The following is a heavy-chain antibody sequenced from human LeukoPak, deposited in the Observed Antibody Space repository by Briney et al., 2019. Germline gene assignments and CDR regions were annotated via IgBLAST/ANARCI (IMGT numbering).Heavy chain of an antibody. CDR1: GYSFTNYW. Sequence: GDSLKISCKGSGYSFTNYWIGWVRQLPGKGLEWMGIIYPGDSDTRYSPSFQGQVTISADKSSSTAYLQWSSLKASDTAMYYCARRAVANFDCWGQGTLVTVSS. V-gene: IGHV5-51*01. J-gene: IGHJ4*02. CDR2: IYPGDSDT. D-gene: IGHD6-19*01. CDR3: ARRAVANFDC.